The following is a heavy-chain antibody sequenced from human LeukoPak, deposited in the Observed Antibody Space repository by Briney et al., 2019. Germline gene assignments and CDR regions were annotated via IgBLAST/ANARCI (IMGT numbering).Heavy chain of an antibody. CDR1: GGSISSYY. CDR3: AATYYYDSSGYYYFDY. Sequence: SETLSLTCTVSGGSISSYYWSWIRQPPGKGLEWIGYIYCSGSTNYNPSLKSRVTISVDTSKNQFSLKLSSVTAADTAVYYCAATYYYDSSGYYYFDYWGQGTLVTVSS. J-gene: IGHJ4*02. D-gene: IGHD3-22*01. CDR2: IYCSGST. V-gene: IGHV4-59*08.